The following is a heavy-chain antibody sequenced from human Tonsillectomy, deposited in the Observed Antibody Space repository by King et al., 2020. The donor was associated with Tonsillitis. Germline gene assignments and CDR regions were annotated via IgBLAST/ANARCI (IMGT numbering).Heavy chain of an antibody. CDR1: GGTFSSYA. V-gene: IGHV1-69*01. J-gene: IGHJ3*02. CDR3: ARDMKSSITIFGVVTGDAFDI. CDR2: IIPIFGTA. Sequence: QLVQSGAEVKKPGSSVKVSCKASGGTFSSYAISWVRQAPGQGLEWMGGIIPIFGTANYAQKFQGRVTITADESTSTAYMELSSLRSEDTAVYYCARDMKSSITIFGVVTGDAFDIWGQGTMVTVSS. D-gene: IGHD3-3*01.